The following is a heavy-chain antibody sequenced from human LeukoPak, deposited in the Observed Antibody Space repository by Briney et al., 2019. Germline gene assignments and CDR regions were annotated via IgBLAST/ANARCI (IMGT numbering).Heavy chain of an antibody. CDR2: IDPKSGGT. D-gene: IGHD1-26*01. J-gene: IGHJ6*02. CDR3: ASLGATTIYYYGMDV. Sequence: ASVKVSCKASGYTFTDYYLHWVRQAPGQGLEWMGWIDPKSGGTNYAQKFQGRVTMTRDTSVSAVYMELSGLRSDDTAVYYCASLGATTIYYYGMDVWGQGTTVTVSS. V-gene: IGHV1-2*02. CDR1: GYTFTDYY.